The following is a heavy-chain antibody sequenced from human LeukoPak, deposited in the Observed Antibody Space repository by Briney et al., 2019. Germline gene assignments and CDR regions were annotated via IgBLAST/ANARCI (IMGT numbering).Heavy chain of an antibody. V-gene: IGHV3-23*01. CDR1: GFTFSSYA. CDR3: VVGYHDVLTGYLIPYGMDV. CDR2: IKGSGDNT. Sequence: GGSLRLSCAASGFTFSSYAMTWVRQAPGKGLEWVSSIKGSGDNTSYADSVKGRFTISRDNSKNTVYLQMNSLRAEDTAVYYCVVGYHDVLTGYLIPYGMDVWGQGTTVTVSS. D-gene: IGHD3-9*01. J-gene: IGHJ6*02.